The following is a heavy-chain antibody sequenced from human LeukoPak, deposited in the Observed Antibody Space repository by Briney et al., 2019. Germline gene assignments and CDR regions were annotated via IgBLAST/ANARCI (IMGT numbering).Heavy chain of an antibody. Sequence: PGGSLRLSCEASGFTFSTYGMSWVRQAPGEGLEWVSGISGSGANTYYADSVKGRFTISRDNSNNTLYLQMNSLRIDDTALYYCAKSLGLRMGRTNWGQGTLVTVSS. J-gene: IGHJ4*02. D-gene: IGHD3-10*01. CDR1: GFTFSTYG. CDR2: ISGSGANT. CDR3: AKSLGLRMGRTN. V-gene: IGHV3-23*01.